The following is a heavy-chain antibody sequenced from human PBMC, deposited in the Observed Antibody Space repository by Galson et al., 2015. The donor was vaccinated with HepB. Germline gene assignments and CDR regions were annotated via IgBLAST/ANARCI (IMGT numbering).Heavy chain of an antibody. D-gene: IGHD3-16*01. J-gene: IGHJ3*02. CDR2: IYPGDSDT. V-gene: IGHV5-51*01. CDR1: GYSFITFW. CDR3: ASWDYGSDDGFDI. Sequence: SGAEVKKPGESLKISCKGFGYSFITFWIGWVRQMPGKGLEWMGIIYPGDSDTRYGPAFQGRVTISADTSVNTAYLQWSSLEASDTATYYCASWDYGSDDGFDIWGQGTVVTVSS.